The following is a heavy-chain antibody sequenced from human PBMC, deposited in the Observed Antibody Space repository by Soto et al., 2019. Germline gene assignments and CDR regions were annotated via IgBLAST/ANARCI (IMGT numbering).Heavy chain of an antibody. CDR3: ARERYTVTTSAGAFDI. V-gene: IGHV4-31*03. J-gene: IGHJ3*02. Sequence: QVQLQESGPGLVKPSQTLSLTCTVSGGSISSGGYYWSWIRQHPGKGLEWIGYIYYSGSTYYNPSLKCRVTISVDTSKNQFSLKLSSVTAADTAVYYCARERYTVTTSAGAFDIWGQGTMVTVSS. CDR2: IYYSGST. D-gene: IGHD4-17*01. CDR1: GGSISSGGYY.